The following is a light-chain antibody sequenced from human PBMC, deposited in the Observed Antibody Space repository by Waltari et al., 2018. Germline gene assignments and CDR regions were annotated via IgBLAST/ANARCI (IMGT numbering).Light chain of an antibody. CDR2: VAS. J-gene: IGKJ1*01. CDR1: QSINTN. Sequence: DIQMTQSPSSLSASVGDRVIITCRASQSINTNLNWYQQKPGKAPKPLIYVASSLQSGVPSRFSGTGSGTDFTLTINSLQPEDFATYYCQQSYSTWTFGQGTKVEIK. CDR3: QQSYSTWT. V-gene: IGKV1-39*01.